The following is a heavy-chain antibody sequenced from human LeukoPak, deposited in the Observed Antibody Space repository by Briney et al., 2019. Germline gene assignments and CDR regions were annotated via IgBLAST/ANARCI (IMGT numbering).Heavy chain of an antibody. J-gene: IGHJ4*02. V-gene: IGHV3-48*01. CDR3: AKDPLDCSGGSCYGY. Sequence: GGSLRLSCAASGFTFTIFGLNWVRQAPGKVPEWVSYIDARSGITYYADSVQGRFTISRDNSKNTLYLQMNSLRAEDTAVYYCAKDPLDCSGGSCYGYWGQGTLVTVSS. CDR2: IDARSGIT. D-gene: IGHD2-15*01. CDR1: GFTFTIFG.